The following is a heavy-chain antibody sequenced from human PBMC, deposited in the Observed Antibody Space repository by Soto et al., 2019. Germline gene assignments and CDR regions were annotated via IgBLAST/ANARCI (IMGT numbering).Heavy chain of an antibody. Sequence: QGQLVQSGAEVKKPGASVKVSCTASGNTFTNFGVTWVRQAPGQGLEWIGWISAYTDDPNYAQKFQDRVTMTIDTSTSTAYLDLRSLTSDDTAVYYCARVIPGAEAWFDPWGQGTLVTVSS. CDR2: ISAYTDDP. CDR1: GNTFTNFG. D-gene: IGHD2-2*01. CDR3: ARVIPGAEAWFDP. J-gene: IGHJ5*02. V-gene: IGHV1-18*01.